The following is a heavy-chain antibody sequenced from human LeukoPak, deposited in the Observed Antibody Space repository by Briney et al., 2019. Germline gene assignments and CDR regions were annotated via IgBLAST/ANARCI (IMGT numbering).Heavy chain of an antibody. CDR3: ARTSTVLKPFDY. Sequence: GGSLRLSCAASGFTVSSNYMSWVRQAPGKGLEWVSVFYSGGTTYYADSVKGRFTISRDNSKNTLYLQMNNLRADDTAMYFCARTSTVLKPFDYWGQGTLVTVSS. CDR1: GFTVSSNY. CDR2: FYSGGTT. J-gene: IGHJ4*02. D-gene: IGHD4-17*01. V-gene: IGHV3-53*01.